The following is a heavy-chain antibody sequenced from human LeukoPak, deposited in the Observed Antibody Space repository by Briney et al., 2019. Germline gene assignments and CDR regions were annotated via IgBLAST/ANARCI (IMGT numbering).Heavy chain of an antibody. V-gene: IGHV4-4*07. CDR2: IYSTVST. J-gene: IGHJ4*02. CDR1: GGSISSYY. CDR3: ARGVMVVAGNSFDF. Sequence: SETLSLTCTVSGGSISSYYWSWIRQPAGKGLEWIGRIYSTVSTNYNPSLTSRVTMSVDTSKNQFSLKLSSVTAADTAVYFCARGVMVVAGNSFDFWGQGALVTVSS. D-gene: IGHD6-19*01.